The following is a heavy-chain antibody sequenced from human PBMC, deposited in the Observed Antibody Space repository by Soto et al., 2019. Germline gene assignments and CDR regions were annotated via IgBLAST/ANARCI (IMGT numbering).Heavy chain of an antibody. J-gene: IGHJ3*02. D-gene: IGHD4-17*01. CDR3: ARDGMTTVTTRAFDI. CDR1: GFTFSSYS. V-gene: IGHV3-21*01. Sequence: GGSLRLSCAPSGFTFSSYSMNWVRQAPGKGLEWVSSISSSSSYIYYADSVKGRFTISRDNAKNSLYLQMNSLRAEDTAVYYCARDGMTTVTTRAFDIWGQGTMVTVSS. CDR2: ISSSSSYI.